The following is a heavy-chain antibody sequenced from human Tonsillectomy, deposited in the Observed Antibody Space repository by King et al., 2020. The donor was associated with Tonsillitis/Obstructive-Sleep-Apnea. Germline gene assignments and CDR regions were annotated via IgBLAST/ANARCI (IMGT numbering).Heavy chain of an antibody. Sequence: QLQESGPGLVKPSQTLSLTCTVSGGSLSSGGYYWGWVRQHPGKGLEWIGYIDYSGSTYYNPSLKSRLSISVVTSKNQFSLKLSSVTAADTAVYYCARVWGHDRGYFDLWGRGTLVTVSS. CDR2: IDYSGST. D-gene: IGHD5-12*01. CDR1: GGSLSSGGYY. J-gene: IGHJ2*01. CDR3: ARVWGHDRGYFDL. V-gene: IGHV4-31*03.